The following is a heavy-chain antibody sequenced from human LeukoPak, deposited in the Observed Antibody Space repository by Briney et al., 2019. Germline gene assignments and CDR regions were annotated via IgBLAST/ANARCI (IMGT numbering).Heavy chain of an antibody. Sequence: GGSLRLSCAASGFTFSNYLMTWVRQAPGKGLEWVADIKADGSEKYYVDSVKGRFTILRDNAKNSLYLQMNSLRAEDTALYYCARDQALGFGYYYDSSGYYGGIDYWGQGTLVTVSS. CDR2: IKADGSEK. CDR3: ARDQALGFGYYYDSSGYYGGIDY. D-gene: IGHD3-22*01. CDR1: GFTFSNYL. V-gene: IGHV3-7*03. J-gene: IGHJ4*02.